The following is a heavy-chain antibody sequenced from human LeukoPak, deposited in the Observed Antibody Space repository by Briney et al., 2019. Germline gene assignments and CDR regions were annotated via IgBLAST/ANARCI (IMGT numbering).Heavy chain of an antibody. D-gene: IGHD4-23*01. Sequence: GESLRLSCAASGFTFSTYALSWVRQAPGKGLEWVSSIRGSDGSTYYADSVKGRFAISRDNSKNTLYLQMNSLRAEDTAVYYCATLVTPFLNDWFDPWGQGTLVTVSS. J-gene: IGHJ5*02. V-gene: IGHV3-23*01. CDR2: IRGSDGST. CDR1: GFTFSTYA. CDR3: ATLVTPFLNDWFDP.